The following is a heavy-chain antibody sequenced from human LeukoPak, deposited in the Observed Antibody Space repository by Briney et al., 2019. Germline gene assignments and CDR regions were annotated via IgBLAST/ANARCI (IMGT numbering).Heavy chain of an antibody. CDR1: GGSISSYY. J-gene: IGHJ3*02. CDR3: ARQGDILTGQDAFDI. D-gene: IGHD3-9*01. Sequence: SETLSLTCTVSGGSISSYYGSWIRQPPGKGLEWIGYIYYSGSTNYNPSLQSRVTISVDTSKNQFSLKLSSVTAADTAVYYCARQGDILTGQDAFDIWGRGTMVTVSS. CDR2: IYYSGST. V-gene: IGHV4-59*08.